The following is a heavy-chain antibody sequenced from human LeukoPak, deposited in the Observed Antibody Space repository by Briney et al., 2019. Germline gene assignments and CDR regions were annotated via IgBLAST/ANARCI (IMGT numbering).Heavy chain of an antibody. V-gene: IGHV4-30-2*01. CDR2: IYHSGST. CDR3: ARDLFHCSSTSCYPLGSFDI. J-gene: IGHJ3*02. CDR1: GGSISSGGYY. D-gene: IGHD2-2*01. Sequence: SETLSLTCTVSGGSISSGGYYWSCIRQPPGKGLEWIGYIYHSGSTYYNPSRKSRVTISVDRSKNQFSLKLSSVTAADTAVYYCARDLFHCSSTSCYPLGSFDIWGQGTMVTVSS.